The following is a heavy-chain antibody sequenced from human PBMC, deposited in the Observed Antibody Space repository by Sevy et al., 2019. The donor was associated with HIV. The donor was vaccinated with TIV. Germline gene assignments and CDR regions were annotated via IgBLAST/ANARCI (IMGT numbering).Heavy chain of an antibody. V-gene: IGHV3-21*06. CDR1: GFTFSSYP. CDR3: ARTGCSITSCLTADAFDI. CDR2: ISGISNYI. D-gene: IGHD2-2*01. Sequence: GGSLRLSCAASGFTFSSYPMNWVRQAPGKGLEWVSSISGISNYIYYADSVKGRFTISRDNAKSSLYLQMNSLRAEDTAVYYCARTGCSITSCLTADAFDIWGQGTLVTVSS. J-gene: IGHJ3*02.